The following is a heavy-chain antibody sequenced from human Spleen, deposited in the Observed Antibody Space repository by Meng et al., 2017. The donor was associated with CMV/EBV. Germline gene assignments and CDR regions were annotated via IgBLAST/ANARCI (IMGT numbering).Heavy chain of an antibody. Sequence: GESLKISCAASGFTFYTYAMTWVRQAPGKGLEWVSGISGSAANTYYADSVKGRFTISRDNSKNTLYLQMNSLRAEDTAVYYCACRSGSYPTYYFDYWGQGTLVTVSS. CDR3: ACRSGSYPTYYFDY. CDR2: ISGSAANT. D-gene: IGHD1-26*01. J-gene: IGHJ4*02. V-gene: IGHV3-23*01. CDR1: GFTFYTYA.